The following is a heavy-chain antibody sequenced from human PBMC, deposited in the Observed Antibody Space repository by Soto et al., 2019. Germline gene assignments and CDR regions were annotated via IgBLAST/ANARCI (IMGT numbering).Heavy chain of an antibody. V-gene: IGHV4-59*01. CDR3: AREVFSRLYTIGYDYPDGAFDI. CDR2: IYYSGTT. J-gene: IGHJ3*02. D-gene: IGHD3-22*01. CDR1: GGSISTFY. Sequence: SETLSLTCTVSGGSISTFYWSWIRQSPGKGLEWIGYIYYSGTTNYNPSLKSRVTISVDTSKNQFSLKLSSVTAADTAFYYCAREVFSRLYTIGYDYPDGAFDIWGHWT.